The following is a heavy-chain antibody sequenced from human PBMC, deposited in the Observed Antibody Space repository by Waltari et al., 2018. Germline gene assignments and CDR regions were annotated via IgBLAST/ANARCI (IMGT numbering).Heavy chain of an antibody. Sequence: QLQLQESGPGLVKPSETLSLTCTVSGGSISSSSYYWGWIRQPPGKGLEWIGSIYYSGSTYYNPSLKSRVTISVDTSKNQFSLKLSSVTAADTAGYYCASLEGTMVQGAPQWGQGTMVTVSS. CDR3: ASLEGTMVQGAPQ. J-gene: IGHJ3*01. CDR1: GGSISSSSYY. V-gene: IGHV4-39*07. D-gene: IGHD3-10*01. CDR2: IYYSGST.